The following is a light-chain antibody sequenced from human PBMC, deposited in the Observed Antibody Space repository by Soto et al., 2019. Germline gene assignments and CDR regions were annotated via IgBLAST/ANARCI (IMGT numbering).Light chain of an antibody. J-gene: IGKJ2*01. CDR1: QSLLHSDGYNY. V-gene: IGKV2-28*01. CDR2: LGS. Sequence: DIVMTQSPLSLPVTPGEPASISCRSSQSLLHSDGYNYLDWYLQKPGQSPQLLIYLGSNRASGVPDRCSGSGSGTNFTLKISRVEAEDVGVYYCMQAVHTPTFGQGTKLEIK. CDR3: MQAVHTPT.